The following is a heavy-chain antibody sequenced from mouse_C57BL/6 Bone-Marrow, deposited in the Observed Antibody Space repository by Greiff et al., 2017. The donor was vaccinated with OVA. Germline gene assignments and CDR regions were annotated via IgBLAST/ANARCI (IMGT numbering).Heavy chain of an antibody. CDR1: GYTFTDYN. D-gene: IGHD1-1*01. CDR3: ARKEVGGKNAMDY. J-gene: IGHJ4*01. V-gene: IGHV1-22*01. CDR2: INPNNGGT. Sequence: EVQLQQSGPELVKPGASVKMSCKASGYTFTDYNMHWVKQSHGKSLEWIGYINPNNGGTSYNQKFKGKATLTVNKSSSTAYMELRSLTSEDSAVYYCARKEVGGKNAMDYWGQGTSVTVAS.